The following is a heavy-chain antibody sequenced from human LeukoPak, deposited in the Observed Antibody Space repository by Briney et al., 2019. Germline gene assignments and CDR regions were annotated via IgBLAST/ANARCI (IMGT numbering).Heavy chain of an antibody. V-gene: IGHV3-48*03. CDR2: ISSSGSTI. CDR3: ARDSYYDSSGN. J-gene: IGHJ4*02. Sequence: GGSLRLSCAASGFTFSSYEMNWVRQAPGKGLEWVSYISSSGSTIYYADSVKGRFTISRDNAKNSLYLQMNSLRAEDTAVYYCARDSYYDSSGNWGQGTLVTVSS. D-gene: IGHD3-22*01. CDR1: GFTFSSYE.